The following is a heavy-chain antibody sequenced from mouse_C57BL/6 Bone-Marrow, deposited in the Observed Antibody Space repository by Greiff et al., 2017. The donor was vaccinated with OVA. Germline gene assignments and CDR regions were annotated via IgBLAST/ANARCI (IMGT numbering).Heavy chain of an antibody. D-gene: IGHD2-3*01. V-gene: IGHV1-76*01. J-gene: IGHJ2*01. CDR2: IYPGSGNT. CDR1: GYTFTDHY. Sequence: VQRVESGAEVVRPGASVKLSCKASGYTFTDHYINWVKQRPGQGLERIARIYPGSGNTYYNEKFKGKATLTAEKSSNTAYMQLSSLTSEDSAVYFCARDDGYFFEYWGQGTTLTVSS. CDR3: ARDDGYFFEY.